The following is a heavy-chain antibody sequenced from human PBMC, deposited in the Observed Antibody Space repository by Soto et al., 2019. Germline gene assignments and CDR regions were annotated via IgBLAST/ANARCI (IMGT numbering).Heavy chain of an antibody. CDR2: ISAYNGDT. V-gene: IGHV1-18*01. Sequence: QAQLVQSGGEVKKPGASVKVSCRASGYVFTSYGYAWVRQAPGQGLEWMGWISAYNGDTNYAQKFQDRVTLTTDTSTTTVHMELRNLGSDDTAVYYCARSGAYCTSITCLFDSFWGLGTLVTVSS. D-gene: IGHD2-8*01. J-gene: IGHJ4*02. CDR1: GYVFTSYG. CDR3: ARSGAYCTSITCLFDSF.